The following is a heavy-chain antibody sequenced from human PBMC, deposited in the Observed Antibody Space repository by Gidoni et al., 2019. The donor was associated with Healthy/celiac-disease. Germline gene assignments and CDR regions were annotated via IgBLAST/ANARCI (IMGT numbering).Heavy chain of an antibody. D-gene: IGHD1-26*01. CDR1: GFTFSSYG. CDR2: IWYDGSNK. CDR3: ARDSERGSDFHDY. V-gene: IGHV3-33*01. J-gene: IGHJ4*02. Sequence: QVQLVESGGGVVQPGRSLRLSCAASGFTFSSYGMHWVRQAPGKGLEWVAVIWYDGSNKYYADSVKGRFTISRDNSKNTLYLQMNSLRAEDTAVYYCARDSERGSDFHDYWGQGTLVTVSS.